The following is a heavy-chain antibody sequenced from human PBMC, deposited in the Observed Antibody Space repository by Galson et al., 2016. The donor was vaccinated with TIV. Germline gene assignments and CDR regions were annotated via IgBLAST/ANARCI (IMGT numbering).Heavy chain of an antibody. J-gene: IGHJ4*02. CDR3: AMATAGEISFLFDY. Sequence: SLRLSCAASGFTFSGNAMHWVRQAPGKGLEWLTVISRDGSSYYYADFVKGRLTISRDNSKNALYLQMNSLRPDDTAVYYCAMATAGEISFLFDYWGQGTLVTVSS. CDR2: ISRDGSSY. D-gene: IGHD3-16*02. CDR1: GFTFSGNA. V-gene: IGHV3-30*01.